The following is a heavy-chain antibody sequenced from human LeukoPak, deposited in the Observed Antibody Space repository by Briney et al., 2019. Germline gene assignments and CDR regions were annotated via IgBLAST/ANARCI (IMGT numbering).Heavy chain of an antibody. CDR1: GFTFSSYA. D-gene: IGHD3-3*01. J-gene: IGHJ4*02. CDR3: AREADPTVFGVVIDN. Sequence: GGSLRPSCAASGFTFSSYAIHWVRQAPGKGLEWVAVISYDGSNEYYADSVKGRFTISRDNSQNSLFLQMNSLRAEDTAVYYCAREADPTVFGVVIDNWGQGTLITVSS. CDR2: ISYDGSNE. V-gene: IGHV3-30-3*01.